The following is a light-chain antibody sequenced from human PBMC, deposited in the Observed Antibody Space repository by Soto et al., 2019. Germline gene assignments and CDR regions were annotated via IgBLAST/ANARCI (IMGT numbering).Light chain of an antibody. Sequence: DIQMTQSPSTLSVFVGDRVTITCRASQSMSKYLGWYQQKPGKAPNLLIYDASILESGVPSRFSGSGSGTEFSLTISSLQADDFATYYCQQYKSYTSWTFGQGTKVEI. CDR3: QQYKSYTSWT. CDR1: QSMSKY. CDR2: DAS. J-gene: IGKJ1*01. V-gene: IGKV1-5*01.